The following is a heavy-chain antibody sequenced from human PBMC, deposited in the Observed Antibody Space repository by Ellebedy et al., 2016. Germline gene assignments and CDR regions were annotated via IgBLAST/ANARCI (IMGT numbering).Heavy chain of an antibody. CDR2: INSDGSTT. V-gene: IGHV3-74*01. J-gene: IGHJ4*02. CDR1: GFTFSSYW. Sequence: GESLKISXAASGFTFSSYWMHWVRQAPGKGLVWVSRINSDGSTTNYADSVKGRFTISRDNAKNTLYLQMNSLRAEDTAVYYCARDLGSITVWGQGTLVTVSS. D-gene: IGHD6-19*01. CDR3: ARDLGSITV.